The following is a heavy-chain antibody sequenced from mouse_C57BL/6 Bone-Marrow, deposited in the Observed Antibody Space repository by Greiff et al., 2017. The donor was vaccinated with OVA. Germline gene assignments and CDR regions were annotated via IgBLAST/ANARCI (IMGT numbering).Heavy chain of an antibody. CDR1: GYTFTDYY. D-gene: IGHD1-1*02. V-gene: IGHV1-19*01. CDR3: AREGLSAWFAY. Sequence: VQLQQSGPVLVKPGASVTMSCKASGYTFTDYYMNWVKQSHGKSLEWIGVINPYNGGTSYNQKFKGKATLTVDKSSSTAYMELNSLTSEDSAVYYCAREGLSAWFAYWGQGTLVTVSA. J-gene: IGHJ3*01. CDR2: INPYNGGT.